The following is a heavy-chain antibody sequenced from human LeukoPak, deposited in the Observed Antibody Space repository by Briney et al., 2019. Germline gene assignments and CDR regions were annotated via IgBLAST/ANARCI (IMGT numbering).Heavy chain of an antibody. J-gene: IGHJ5*02. D-gene: IGHD3-10*01. CDR2: TYYTSRWYN. CDR3: ERERGNWSPP. CDR1: GDNVSSNTAA. Sequence: SQTLDLTCAISGDNVSSNTAAWTWISQSPSKGLKWLGRTYYTSRWYNDYVESVKSGITINPDTSKNQFSLQWNSVPPEDTAVYYWERERGNWSPPGAQEPRAPVPS. V-gene: IGHV6-1*01.